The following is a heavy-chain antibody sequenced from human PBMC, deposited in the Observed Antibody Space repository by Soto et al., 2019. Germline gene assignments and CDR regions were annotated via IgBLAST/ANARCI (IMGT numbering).Heavy chain of an antibody. CDR2: IYYSGST. J-gene: IGHJ4*02. Sequence: QLQLQESGPGLVKPSETLSLTCTVSGGSISSSSYYWGWIRQPPGKGLEWIGSIYYSGSTYYNPSLKSRVTISVDTSKNQFSLKLSSVTAADTAVYYCARPSCINYYDSRCYFDYWGQGTLVTVSS. V-gene: IGHV4-39*01. CDR3: ARPSCINYYDSRCYFDY. CDR1: GGSISSSSYY. D-gene: IGHD3-22*01.